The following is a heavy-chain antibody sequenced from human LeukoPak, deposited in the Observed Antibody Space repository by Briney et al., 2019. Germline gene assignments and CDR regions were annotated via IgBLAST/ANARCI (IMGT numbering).Heavy chain of an antibody. J-gene: IGHJ4*02. D-gene: IGHD3-10*01. CDR1: GGTFSNYA. Sequence: SVKVSCKASGGTFSNYAINWVRQAPGQGLEWMGGIIPIFGTANYAQKFQSRLTITADESTSTAYMELSSLRSEDTAVYYCARDRGTLGYYYGSGSYPFDYWGQGTLVTVSS. CDR3: ARDRGTLGYYYGSGSYPFDY. V-gene: IGHV1-69*13. CDR2: IIPIFGTA.